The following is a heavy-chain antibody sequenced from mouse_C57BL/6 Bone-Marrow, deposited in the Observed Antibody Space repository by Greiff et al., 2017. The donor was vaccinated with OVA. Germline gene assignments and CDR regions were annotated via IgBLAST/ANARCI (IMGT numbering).Heavy chain of an antibody. Sequence: ESGPGLVKPSQSLSLTCSVTGYSITSGYYWNWIRQFPGNKLEWMGYISYDGSNNYNPSLKNRISITRDTSKNQFFLKLNSVTTEDTATYYCARVGLVPSYFDYWGQGTTLTVSS. CDR3: ARVGLVPSYFDY. D-gene: IGHD4-1*01. CDR2: ISYDGSN. V-gene: IGHV3-6*01. CDR1: GYSITSGYY. J-gene: IGHJ2*01.